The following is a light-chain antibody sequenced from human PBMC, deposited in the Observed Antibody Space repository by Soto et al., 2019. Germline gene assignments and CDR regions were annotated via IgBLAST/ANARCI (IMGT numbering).Light chain of an antibody. Sequence: IQLTQAPSSLSPSVGHRDTLPCRASQDIAIYLAWYQQKPGEAPKLLIYAASTLYGGVPSRFSGSGSGTDFALTITSLQAEDFATYYCQHLNSYPITFGQGTRLEIK. J-gene: IGKJ5*01. CDR1: QDIAIY. CDR2: AAS. V-gene: IGKV1-9*01. CDR3: QHLNSYPIT.